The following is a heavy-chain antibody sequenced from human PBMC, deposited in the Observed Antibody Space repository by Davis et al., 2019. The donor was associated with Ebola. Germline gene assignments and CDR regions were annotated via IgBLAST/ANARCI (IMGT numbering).Heavy chain of an antibody. CDR1: GYSISSGYY. Sequence: PGGSLRLSCAVSGYSISSGYYWGWIRQPPGKGLEWIGSIYHSGSTYYNPSLKSRVTISVDTSKNQFSLKLSSVTAADTAVYYCARESGVYGDFDYWGQGTLVTVSS. V-gene: IGHV4-38-2*02. CDR2: IYHSGST. CDR3: ARESGVYGDFDY. J-gene: IGHJ4*02. D-gene: IGHD4-17*01.